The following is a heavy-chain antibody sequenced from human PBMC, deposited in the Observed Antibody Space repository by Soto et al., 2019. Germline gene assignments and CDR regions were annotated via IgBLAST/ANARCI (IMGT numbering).Heavy chain of an antibody. Sequence: QVQLVQSGAEVKKPGASVKVSCKASGYTFTSYGISWVRQAPGQGLEWMGWISAYSGNTNYAQNLQGRVTMTTDTPTSTAYMELRSLRSDDTAVYYCARQYDILTGYSLEVGYWGQGTLVTVSS. CDR3: ARQYDILTGYSLEVGY. CDR1: GYTFTSYG. D-gene: IGHD3-9*01. CDR2: ISAYSGNT. J-gene: IGHJ4*02. V-gene: IGHV1-18*01.